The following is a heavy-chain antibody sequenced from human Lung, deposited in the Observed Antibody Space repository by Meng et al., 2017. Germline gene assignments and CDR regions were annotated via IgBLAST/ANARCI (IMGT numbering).Heavy chain of an antibody. D-gene: IGHD4-17*01. CDR3: ARNNYGDYYFDY. CDR2: ISNDGSNQ. J-gene: IGHJ4*02. V-gene: IGHV3-30*01. Sequence: VVTPWMSLIIACAASGLTFSKNAMHLVRQAPGKGLEWMGAISNDGSNQHYADSVNGRFTISRDNSENTLYLQMNSLRAEDTAVYYCARNNYGDYYFDYWGQGTLVTVSS. CDR1: GLTFSKNA.